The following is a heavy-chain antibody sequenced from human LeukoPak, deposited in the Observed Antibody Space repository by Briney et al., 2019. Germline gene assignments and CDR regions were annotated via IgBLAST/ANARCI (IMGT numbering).Heavy chain of an antibody. CDR2: IYYTGST. CDR3: AGHSITMVRGVTDFDY. V-gene: IGHV4-59*08. J-gene: IGHJ4*02. CDR1: GGSISTYY. D-gene: IGHD3-10*01. Sequence: PSETLSLTCTVSGGSISTYYWSWIRQPPGKGLEWIGYIYYTGSTNYNPSLKSRVIISVDTSKNQFSLKLSSVTAADTAVYYCAGHSITMVRGVTDFDYWGQGTLVTVSS.